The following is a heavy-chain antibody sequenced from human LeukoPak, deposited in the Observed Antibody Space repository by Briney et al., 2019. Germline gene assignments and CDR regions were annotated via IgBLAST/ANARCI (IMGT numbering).Heavy chain of an antibody. CDR3: ARDRYYYDSSGPPFDY. CDR1: GTSFSSSNW. V-gene: IGHV4-4*02. Sequence: SGTLSLTCVVSGTSFSSSNWWSWVRQPPGKGLEWIGYIYYSGSTNYNPSLKSRVTISVDTSKNQFSLQLSSLTAADTAVYYCARDRYYYDSSGPPFDYWGQGTLVTVSS. J-gene: IGHJ4*02. D-gene: IGHD3-22*01. CDR2: IYYSGST.